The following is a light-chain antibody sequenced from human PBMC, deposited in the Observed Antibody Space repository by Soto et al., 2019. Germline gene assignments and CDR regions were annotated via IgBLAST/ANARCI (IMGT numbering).Light chain of an antibody. CDR2: DSN. J-gene: IGLJ3*02. Sequence: QSVLTQPPSVSAAPGQTVTISCSGSSSNIGNNYVSWYQQFPGTAPKLLIYDSNSRPSGIPDRFSGSKSGTSATLGITGLQTGDEADYYCGTWDNSLRSWVFGGGTQLTVL. CDR1: SSNIGNNY. V-gene: IGLV1-51*01. CDR3: GTWDNSLRSWV.